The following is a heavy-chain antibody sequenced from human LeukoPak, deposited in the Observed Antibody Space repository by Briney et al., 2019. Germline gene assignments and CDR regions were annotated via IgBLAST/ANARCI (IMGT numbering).Heavy chain of an antibody. J-gene: IGHJ3*02. CDR3: AKEPTVEMATIEAINDAFDI. V-gene: IGHV3-43*02. D-gene: IGHD5-24*01. CDR2: ISGDGGST. Sequence: GGSLRLSCAASGFTFDDYAMHWVRQAPGKGLEWVSLISGDGGSTYYADSVKGRFTISRDNSKNSLYLQMNSLRTEDTALYYCAKEPTVEMATIEAINDAFDIWGQGTMVTVSS. CDR1: GFTFDDYA.